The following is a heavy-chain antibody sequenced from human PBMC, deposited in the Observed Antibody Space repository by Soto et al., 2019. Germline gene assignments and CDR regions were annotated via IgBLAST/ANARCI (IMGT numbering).Heavy chain of an antibody. V-gene: IGHV1-18*04. D-gene: IGHD2-15*01. CDR3: ARDGMVVLAARHYYYGMDV. Sequence: ASVKVSCEASGYTFTSYGISWVRQAPGQGLEWMGWISAYNGNTNYAQKLQGRVTMTTDTSTSTAYMELRSLRSDDTAVYYCARDGMVVLAARHYYYGMDVWGQGPTVTV. CDR2: ISAYNGNT. CDR1: GYTFTSYG. J-gene: IGHJ6*02.